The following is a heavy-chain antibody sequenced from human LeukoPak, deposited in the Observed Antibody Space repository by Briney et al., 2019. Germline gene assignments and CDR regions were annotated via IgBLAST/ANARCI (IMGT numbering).Heavy chain of an antibody. V-gene: IGHV3-23*01. CDR2: IGTSGATT. CDR3: ARIERCDY. Sequence: GGSLRLSCVTSGCTFSTYVMSWVRKFPGKGLEWLSSIGTSGATTTYADSVKGRFTISRDNSENTLYLQMNSLRVEDTAEYYCARIERCDYWGQGTLVTVSS. J-gene: IGHJ4*02. CDR1: GCTFSTYV.